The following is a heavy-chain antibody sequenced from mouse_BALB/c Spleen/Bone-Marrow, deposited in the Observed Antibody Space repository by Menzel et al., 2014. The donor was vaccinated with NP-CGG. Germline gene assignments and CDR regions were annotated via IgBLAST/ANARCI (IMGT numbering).Heavy chain of an antibody. CDR3: ARYDYAMDY. V-gene: IGHV1S41*01. CDR2: IAPGTGTT. CDR1: GYTFTNFW. J-gene: IGHJ4*01. Sequence: DLVKPGASVKLFCKASGYTFTNFWINWIKQRPGQGLEWIGRIAPGTGTTYYNEMFKGKATLTVDTSSSTAYIQLSSLSSEDSAVYFCARYDYAMDYWVKEPQSPSP. D-gene: IGHD2-3*01.